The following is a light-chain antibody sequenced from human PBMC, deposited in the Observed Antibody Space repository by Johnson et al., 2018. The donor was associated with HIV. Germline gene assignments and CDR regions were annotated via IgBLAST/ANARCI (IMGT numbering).Light chain of an antibody. CDR1: TSNIGNNY. V-gene: IGLV1-51*02. Sequence: QSVLTQPPSVSAAPGQKVTISCSGSTSNIGNNYVSWYQQLPGTAPKLLIHENNKRPSGIPDRFSGSKSGTSATLGITGLQTGDEADYYCGTWDNSLSTGGVFGTWTKVTVL. CDR2: ENN. CDR3: GTWDNSLSTGGV. J-gene: IGLJ1*01.